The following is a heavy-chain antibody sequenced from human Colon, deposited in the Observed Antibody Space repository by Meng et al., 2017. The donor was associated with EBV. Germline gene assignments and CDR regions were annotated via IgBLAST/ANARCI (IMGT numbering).Heavy chain of an antibody. CDR2: IYYSGRT. Sequence: HVHMTQSVPGLGQPAQPLALTCTVSGGSISNGGYYWSWLRQPPGNGLEWVGYIYYSGRTYFNPSLKSRSFMSVDTSKNQFSLSLNSVPAADTAVYYCAREENTSGWYYHWGQGTLVTVSS. CDR1: GGSISNGGYY. CDR3: AREENTSGWYYH. V-gene: IGHV4-30-4*01. D-gene: IGHD6-13*01. J-gene: IGHJ4*02.